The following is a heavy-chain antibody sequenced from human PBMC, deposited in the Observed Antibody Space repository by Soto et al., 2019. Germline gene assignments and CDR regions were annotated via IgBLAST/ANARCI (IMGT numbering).Heavy chain of an antibody. V-gene: IGHV4-34*01. CDR1: GGSFSGYY. CDR2: INPSGGT. D-gene: IGHD1-26*01. Sequence: QVQLQQWGAGLFKPSETLSLTCGVYGGSFSGYYWNWIRQHPGKGLEWIGEINPSGGTNYNSSLKSRFTIAADTSKDQFALRLSSVTAADTAGYYCARVSAVRGQIDLDVWCQGTLVTVS. J-gene: IGHJ4*02. CDR3: ARVSAVRGQIDLDV.